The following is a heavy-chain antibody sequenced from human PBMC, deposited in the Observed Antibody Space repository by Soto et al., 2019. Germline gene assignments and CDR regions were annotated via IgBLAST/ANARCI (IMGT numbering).Heavy chain of an antibody. CDR3: ASPIRDDYGRGGESAWFEP. J-gene: IGHJ5*02. CDR2: IIPIFGTA. CDR1: GGTFSSSS. V-gene: IGHV1-69*12. D-gene: IGHD3-10*01. Sequence: QVQLVQSGAEVKKPGSSVKVSCKASGGTFSSSSISWVRQAPGQGLEWMGGIIPIFGTANYPQKFQGRVTLPADEXXGXAXXELGSLSADDTAVYYCASPIRDDYGRGGESAWFEPWGQGTLVTVSS.